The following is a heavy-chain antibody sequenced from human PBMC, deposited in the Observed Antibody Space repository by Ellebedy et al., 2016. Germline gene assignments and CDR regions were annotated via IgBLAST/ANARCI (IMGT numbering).Heavy chain of an antibody. V-gene: IGHV4-39*01. CDR1: GGSISSSSYY. CDR3: ARHVGWLQLDHWFDP. J-gene: IGHJ5*02. D-gene: IGHD5-24*01. CDR2: ISYSGST. Sequence: SETLSLTCSVSGGSISSSSYYWGWIRQPPGKGLEWIGTISYSGSTYYNPSLKSRVTISVDTSKNQFSLKLSSVTAADTAVYYCARHVGWLQLDHWFDPWGQGTLVTVSS.